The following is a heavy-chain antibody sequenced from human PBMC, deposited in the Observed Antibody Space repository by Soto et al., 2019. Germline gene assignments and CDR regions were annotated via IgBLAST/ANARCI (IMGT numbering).Heavy chain of an antibody. D-gene: IGHD5-18*01. CDR3: ASLKLGYSTFDP. CDR2: IYYSGST. V-gene: IGHV4-30-4*01. CDR1: GGSISSGDYY. Sequence: QVQLQESGPGLVKPSQTLSLTCTVSGGSISSGDYYWSWIRQPPGKGLEWIGYIYYSGSTYYTPSLKRRVXXXVXXSKNQSSLTLSSVTAADTAVYYCASLKLGYSTFDPWGQGTLVTVSS. J-gene: IGHJ5*02.